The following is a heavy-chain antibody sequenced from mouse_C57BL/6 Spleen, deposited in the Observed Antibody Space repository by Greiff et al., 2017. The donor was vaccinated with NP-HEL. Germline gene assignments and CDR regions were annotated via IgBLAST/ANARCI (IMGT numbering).Heavy chain of an antibody. CDR3: ARGYGPLGY. CDR1: GYSITSGYY. J-gene: IGHJ2*01. Sequence: VQLQQSGPGLVKPSQSLSLTCSVTGYSITSGYYWNWIRQFPGNKLEWMGYISYDGSNNYNPSLKNRISITRDTSKNQFFLKLNSVTTEDTATYYCARGYGPLGYWGQGTTLTVSS. D-gene: IGHD1-1*02. CDR2: ISYDGSN. V-gene: IGHV3-6*01.